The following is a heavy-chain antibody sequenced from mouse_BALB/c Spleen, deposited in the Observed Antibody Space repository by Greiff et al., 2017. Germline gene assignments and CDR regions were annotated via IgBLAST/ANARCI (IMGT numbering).Heavy chain of an antibody. J-gene: IGHJ4*01. D-gene: IGHD3-1*01. V-gene: IGHV1-62-2*01. Sequence: VKLVESGAELVKPGASVKLSCKASGYTFTEYIIHWVKQRSGQGLEWIGWFYPGSGSIKYNEKFKDKATLTADKSSSTVYMGLSRLTSEDSAVYFCERHERARADYYAMDYWGQGTSVTVSS. CDR3: ERHERARADYYAMDY. CDR2: FYPGSGSI. CDR1: GYTFTEYI.